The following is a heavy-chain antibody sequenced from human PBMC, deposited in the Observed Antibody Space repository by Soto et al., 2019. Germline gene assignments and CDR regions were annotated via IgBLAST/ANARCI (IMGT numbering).Heavy chain of an antibody. V-gene: IGHV3-30*18. D-gene: IGHD5-12*01. J-gene: IGHJ4*02. CDR2: ISYDGSNK. Sequence: VQLVESGGGVVQPGRSLRLSCAASGFTFSSYGMHWVRQAPGKGLEWVAVISYDGSNKYYADSVKGRFTISRDNSKNTLYLQMNSLRAEDTAVYYCAKDFKSGYEDYWGQGTLVTVSS. CDR3: AKDFKSGYEDY. CDR1: GFTFSSYG.